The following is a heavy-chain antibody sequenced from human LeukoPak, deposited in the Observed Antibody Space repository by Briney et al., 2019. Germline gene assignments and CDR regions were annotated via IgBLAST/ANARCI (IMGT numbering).Heavy chain of an antibody. CDR2: IWYDGSNK. J-gene: IGHJ6*03. D-gene: IGHD2-2*01. CDR3: AKDPSYCSSTSCSGYMDV. V-gene: IGHV3-33*03. CDR1: GFTFSSYG. Sequence: GRSLRLSCAASGFTFSSYGMHWVRQAPGKGLEWVAVIWYDGSNKYYADSVKGRFTISRDNSKNTLYLQMNSLRAEDTAVYYCAKDPSYCSSTSCSGYMDVWGKGTTVTVPS.